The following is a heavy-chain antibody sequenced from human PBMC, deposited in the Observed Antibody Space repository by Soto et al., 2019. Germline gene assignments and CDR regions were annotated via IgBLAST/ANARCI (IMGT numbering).Heavy chain of an antibody. V-gene: IGHV4-59*01. D-gene: IGHD2-8*01. CDR3: ARDTRLMNHNYYGMDV. CDR1: GGSISSYY. Sequence: SETLSLTCTVSGGSISSYYWSWIRQPPGKGLEWIGYIYYSGSTNYNPSLKSRVTISVDTSKNQFSLKLSSVTAADTAVYYCARDTRLMNHNYYGMDVWGQGTTVTVSS. J-gene: IGHJ6*02. CDR2: IYYSGST.